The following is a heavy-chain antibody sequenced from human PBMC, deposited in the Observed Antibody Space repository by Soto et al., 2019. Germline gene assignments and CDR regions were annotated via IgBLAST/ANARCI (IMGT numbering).Heavy chain of an antibody. CDR2: IYPGDSDT. V-gene: IGHV5-51*01. CDR1: GYSFTSYW. Sequence: PGESLKISCKGSGYSFTSYWIGWVRQMPGKGLEWMGIIYPGDSDTRYSPSFQGQVTISADKSISTAYLQWSSLKASDTAMYYCARVLAAAGRDYYYGMDVWGKGTTVTVSS. D-gene: IGHD6-13*01. CDR3: ARVLAAAGRDYYYGMDV. J-gene: IGHJ6*04.